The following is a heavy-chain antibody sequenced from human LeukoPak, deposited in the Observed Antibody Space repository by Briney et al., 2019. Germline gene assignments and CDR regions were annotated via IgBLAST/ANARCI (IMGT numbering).Heavy chain of an antibody. CDR1: GFTFSSYA. D-gene: IGHD6-13*01. V-gene: IGHV3-23*01. CDR3: ARDRLVAAAGTGAFDI. Sequence: GGSLRLSCAASGFTFSSYAMSWVRQAPGKGLEWVSAISGSGGSTYYADSVKGRFTISRDNAKNSLYLQMNSLRAEDTALYYCARDRLVAAAGTGAFDIWGQGTMVTVSS. J-gene: IGHJ3*02. CDR2: ISGSGGST.